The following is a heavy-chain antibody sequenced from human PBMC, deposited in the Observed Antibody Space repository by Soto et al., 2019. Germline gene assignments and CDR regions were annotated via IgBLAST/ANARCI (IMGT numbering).Heavy chain of an antibody. CDR3: ARESEYSSSSPYYYGMDV. D-gene: IGHD6-6*01. Sequence: GGSLRLSCAASGFTFSSYAMHWVRQAPGKGLEWVAVISYDGSNKYYADSVKGRFTISRDNSKNTLYLQMNSLRAEDTAVYYCARESEYSSSSPYYYGMDVWGQGTTVTVYS. CDR2: ISYDGSNK. J-gene: IGHJ6*02. V-gene: IGHV3-30-3*01. CDR1: GFTFSSYA.